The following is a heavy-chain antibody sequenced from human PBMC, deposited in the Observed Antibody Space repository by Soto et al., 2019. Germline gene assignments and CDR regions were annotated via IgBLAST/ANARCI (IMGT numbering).Heavy chain of an antibody. Sequence: SETLSLSCTVSGGSISSGGYYWSWIRQHTGKSLEWIGYIYYSGSTYYNTSLKSRVTISVDTSKNQFSLKLSSVTAADTAVYYCSIYSVVDTAMVFDYRAQGTFVTVS. CDR2: IYYSGST. V-gene: IGHV4-31*03. D-gene: IGHD5-18*01. CDR1: GGSISSGGYY. CDR3: SIYSVVDTAMVFDY. J-gene: IGHJ4*02.